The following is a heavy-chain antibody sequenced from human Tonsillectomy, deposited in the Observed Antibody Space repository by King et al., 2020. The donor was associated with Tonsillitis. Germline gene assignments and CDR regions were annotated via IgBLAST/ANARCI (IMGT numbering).Heavy chain of an antibody. D-gene: IGHD3-3*01. CDR3: AKPAFDFWSWYLERYFDY. V-gene: IGHV3-23*04. CDR2: ISGCGGST. J-gene: IGHJ4*02. CDR1: GFTFSNYA. Sequence: VQLVESGGGLVQPGGSLRLSCAASGFTFSNYAMSWVRQAPGKGLEWVSSISGCGGSTYYADSVKGRFTISRDNSKNTLYLQMNSLRAEDTAVYYCAKPAFDFWSWYLERYFDYWGQGALVTVS.